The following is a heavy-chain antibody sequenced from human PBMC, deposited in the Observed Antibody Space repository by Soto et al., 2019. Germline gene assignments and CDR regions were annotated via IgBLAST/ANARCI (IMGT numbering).Heavy chain of an antibody. V-gene: IGHV3-23*01. CDR3: AQDRGWGVVSPSHDY. CDR1: GFTFRNFV. Sequence: EVQLLESGGGIVQPGGSLRVSCVASGFTFRNFVMSWVRQAPGKGLEWVSAIRGTGGETFYADSVKGRFTISRDNSKNTLYLQMNNLRDEDTALYFCAQDRGWGVVSPSHDYWGQETLVTVSS. D-gene: IGHD2-21*01. CDR2: IRGTGGET. J-gene: IGHJ4*02.